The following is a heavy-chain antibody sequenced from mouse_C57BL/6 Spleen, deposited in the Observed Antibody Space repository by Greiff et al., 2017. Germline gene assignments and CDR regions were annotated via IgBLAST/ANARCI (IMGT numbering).Heavy chain of an antibody. CDR3: ARDDGGLGPYAMDY. D-gene: IGHD1-1*02. Sequence: QVQLQQPGAELVKPGASVKLSCKASGYTFTSYWMHWVKQRPGRGLEWIGRIDPNSGGTKSNEKFKSKATLTVDKPSSPAYMQLSSLTSEDSAVYYGARDDGGLGPYAMDYWGQGTSVTGSS. J-gene: IGHJ4*01. CDR2: IDPNSGGT. CDR1: GYTFTSYW. V-gene: IGHV1-72*01.